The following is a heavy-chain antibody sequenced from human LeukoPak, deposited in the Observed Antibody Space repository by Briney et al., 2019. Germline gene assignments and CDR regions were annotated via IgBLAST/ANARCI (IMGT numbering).Heavy chain of an antibody. Sequence: GGPLRLXXAAXGFTXXXXXXXXXRQXPGXGXEXVXXIKQVXXXXSXXXSXXXXXTXSRDNAKNSQSLQMNSLRGEDTAVYYCARDHSGPAFWGQGTRVSVSS. CDR2: IKQVXXXX. D-gene: IGHD6-19*01. CDR3: ARDHSGPAF. J-gene: IGHJ4*02. V-gene: IGHV3-7*03. CDR1: GFTXXXXX.